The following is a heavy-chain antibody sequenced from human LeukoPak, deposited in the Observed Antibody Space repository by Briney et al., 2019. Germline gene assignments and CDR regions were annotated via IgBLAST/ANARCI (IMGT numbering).Heavy chain of an antibody. CDR1: GYTFTGYY. CDR3: ATLVVPAASGVRDY. D-gene: IGHD2-2*01. J-gene: IGHJ4*02. CDR2: INPNSGGT. V-gene: IGHV1-2*02. Sequence: VASVKVSCKASGYTFTGYYMHWVRQAPGQGLEWMGWINPNSGGTNYAQKFQGRVTMTRDTSISTAYMELSRLRSDDTAVYYCATLVVPAASGVRDYWGQGTLVTVSS.